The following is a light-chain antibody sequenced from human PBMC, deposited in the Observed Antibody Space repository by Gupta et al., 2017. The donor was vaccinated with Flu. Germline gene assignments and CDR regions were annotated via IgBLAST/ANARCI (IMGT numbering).Light chain of an antibody. CDR3: QVWDISGDHVV. Sequence: SYVLTQPPSLSVAPGQTASITCGGDDIAYNSVHFFHQRPGQAPVLVVSDDSDRPSGIPVRFSGSNSGNTATLTISRVEAGDEADYYCQVWDISGDHVVFGGGTKLTVL. V-gene: IGLV3-21*02. J-gene: IGLJ3*02. CDR1: DIAYNS. CDR2: DDS.